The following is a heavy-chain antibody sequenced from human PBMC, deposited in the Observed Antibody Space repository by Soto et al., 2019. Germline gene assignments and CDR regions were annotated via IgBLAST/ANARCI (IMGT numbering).Heavy chain of an antibody. CDR3: AREASYRQPTPFDY. CDR2: ISADNGNT. Sequence: QVQLVQSGAEVKKPGASVKVSCKASGYTFTSYGISWVRQAPGQGLEWMGWISADNGNTNYAQKLHGRVTMTTDTATSTAYMDLRSLRSADTAVYYCAREASYRQPTPFDYWGQGTLVTVSS. V-gene: IGHV1-18*01. D-gene: IGHD3-16*01. CDR1: GYTFTSYG. J-gene: IGHJ4*02.